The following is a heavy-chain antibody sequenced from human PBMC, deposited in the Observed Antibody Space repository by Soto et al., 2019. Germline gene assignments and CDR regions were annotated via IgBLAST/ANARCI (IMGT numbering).Heavy chain of an antibody. D-gene: IGHD5-18*01. J-gene: IGHJ6*02. CDR1: GFTFSSYG. Sequence: VQLVESGGGVVQPGRSLRLSCAASGFTFSSYGMHWVRQAPGKGLEWVSYISSSSSTIYYADSVKGRFTISRDNAKNSLYLQMNSLRDEDTAVYYCARARGGYSYGYYYYGMDVWGQGTTVTVSS. CDR2: ISSSSSTI. V-gene: IGHV3-48*02. CDR3: ARARGGYSYGYYYYGMDV.